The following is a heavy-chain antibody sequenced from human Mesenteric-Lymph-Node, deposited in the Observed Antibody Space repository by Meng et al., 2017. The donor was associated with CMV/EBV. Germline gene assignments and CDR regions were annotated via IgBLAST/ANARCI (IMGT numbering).Heavy chain of an antibody. CDR1: GGSISSSSSY. CDR2: IYYSGST. D-gene: IGHD3-10*01. Sequence: QLQLQESGPGLVKPSETLSLTRTGSGGSISSSSSYWGWIRQPPGKGLEWVWNIYYSGSTYYNPSLKSRVTISVDTSKNQFSLKLSSVTAADTAVYYCARPHYYGSGSSPWFDPWGQGTLVTVSS. J-gene: IGHJ5*02. V-gene: IGHV4-39*01. CDR3: ARPHYYGSGSSPWFDP.